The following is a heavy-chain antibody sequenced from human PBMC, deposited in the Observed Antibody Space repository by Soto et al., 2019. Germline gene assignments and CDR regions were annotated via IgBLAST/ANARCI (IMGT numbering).Heavy chain of an antibody. CDR1: GFTFNTYW. CDR3: VRSFSFDWLLFTLDY. J-gene: IGHJ4*02. D-gene: IGHD3-9*01. Sequence: QLVESGGGLVQPGGSLRLSCATSGFTFNTYWMTWVRQAPGKGLEWVANIKEDGSEENYVDSVKGRFTISRDNGKNSLFLQMNRLRREDSDVYYCVRSFSFDWLLFTLDYWGQGTLVSVSS. V-gene: IGHV3-7*01. CDR2: IKEDGSEE.